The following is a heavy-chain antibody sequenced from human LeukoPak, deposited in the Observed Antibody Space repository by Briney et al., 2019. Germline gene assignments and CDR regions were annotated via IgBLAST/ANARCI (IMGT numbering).Heavy chain of an antibody. V-gene: IGHV1-2*02. D-gene: IGHD3-22*01. CDR3: ARDEGYYDSSGYYYYFDY. J-gene: IGHJ4*02. Sequence: GASVKVSCKASGYPFTGYFMHWVRQAPGQGLEWMGWINPNSDGTNYAQKFKGRVTMTRDTSISTAYMELSRLRSDDTAVYYCARDEGYYDSSGYYYYFDYWGQGTLVTVSS. CDR2: INPNSDGT. CDR1: GYPFTGYF.